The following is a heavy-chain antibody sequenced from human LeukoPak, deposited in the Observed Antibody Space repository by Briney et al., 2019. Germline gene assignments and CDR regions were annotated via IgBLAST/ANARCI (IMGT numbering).Heavy chain of an antibody. CDR1: GYTFTSFD. D-gene: IGHD2-2*01. Sequence: ASVKVSCKASGYTFTSFDINWVQQATGQGLEWLGWMTPNSGQTGYAQKFQGRVTLTRDTSTSTAYMELSSLTSEDTAVYYCARNEYATGWFDHWGQGTVVTVSS. CDR2: MTPNSGQT. V-gene: IGHV1-8*01. J-gene: IGHJ5*02. CDR3: ARNEYATGWFDH.